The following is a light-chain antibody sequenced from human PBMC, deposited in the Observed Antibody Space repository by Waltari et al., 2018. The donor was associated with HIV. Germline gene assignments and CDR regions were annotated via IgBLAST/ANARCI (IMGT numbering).Light chain of an antibody. CDR1: SSDVGGYNY. V-gene: IGLV2-11*01. J-gene: IGLJ1*01. Sequence: QSALTQPRSVSGSPGQSVTTSCTGTSSDVGGYNYVSWYQQHPGKATKVGIYAVSSRPAGVPDRLSGSKSGSTVSLSISGLQAEDEDEYYCCSYAGSYTYVFGTGTKVTVL. CDR2: AVS. CDR3: CSYAGSYTYV.